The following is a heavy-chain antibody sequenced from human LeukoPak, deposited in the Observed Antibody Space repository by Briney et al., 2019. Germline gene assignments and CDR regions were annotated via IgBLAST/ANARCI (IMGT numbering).Heavy chain of an antibody. J-gene: IGHJ4*02. CDR1: GFTFSSYS. CDR3: ARDLYYYDSSGPFDY. V-gene: IGHV3-21*01. Sequence: PGGSLGLSCAASGFTFSSYSMNLVRQAPGKGLEWVSSISSSSSYIYYADSVKGRFTISRDNAKNSLYLQMNSLRAEDTAVYYCARDLYYYDSSGPFDYWGQGTLVTVSS. CDR2: ISSSSSYI. D-gene: IGHD3-22*01.